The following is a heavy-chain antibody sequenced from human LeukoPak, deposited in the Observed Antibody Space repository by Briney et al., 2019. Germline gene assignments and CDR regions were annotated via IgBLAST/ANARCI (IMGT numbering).Heavy chain of an antibody. CDR1: GFTFSSYS. J-gene: IGHJ5*02. Sequence: GGSLRLSCAASGFTFSSYSMNWVRQAPGKGLEWVSSISSSSSYIYYADSVKGRFTISRDNAKNSLSMQMKSLRAEDTAVYYCARDGDGYRNWFDPWGQGTLVTVSS. CDR3: ARDGDGYRNWFDP. D-gene: IGHD5-24*01. CDR2: ISSSSSYI. V-gene: IGHV3-21*01.